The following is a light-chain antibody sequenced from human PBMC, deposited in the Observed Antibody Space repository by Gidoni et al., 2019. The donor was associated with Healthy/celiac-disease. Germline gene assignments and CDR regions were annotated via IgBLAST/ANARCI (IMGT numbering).Light chain of an antibody. J-gene: IGKJ3*01. CDR2: DAS. CDR1: QDISNY. Sequence: IQMTQSPSSLSASVGDRVTITCQASQDISNYLNWYQQKPGKAPKLLIYDASNLETGAPSRFSGSGSGTDFTFTISSLQPEDIATYYCQQYDNLPLTFGPXTKVDIK. V-gene: IGKV1-33*01. CDR3: QQYDNLPLT.